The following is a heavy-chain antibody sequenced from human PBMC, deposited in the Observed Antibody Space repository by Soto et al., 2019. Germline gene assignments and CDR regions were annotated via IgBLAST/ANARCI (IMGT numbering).Heavy chain of an antibody. CDR2: INPKSGGT. D-gene: IGHD5-12*01. CDR3: ARDRGYSGYGGTDH. Sequence: QVQLVQSGAEVKKPGASVKVSCKASGYTFTGYYMHWVRQAPGQGLEWMGWINPKSGGTNYAQKFQDRVTMTRDTSISTAYMELSRLRSDDTAVYYCARDRGYSGYGGTDHWGQGTLVTVSS. J-gene: IGHJ4*02. V-gene: IGHV1-2*02. CDR1: GYTFTGYY.